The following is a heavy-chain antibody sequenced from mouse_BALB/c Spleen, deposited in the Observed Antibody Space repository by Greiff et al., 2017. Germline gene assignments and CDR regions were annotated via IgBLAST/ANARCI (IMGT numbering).Heavy chain of an antibody. CDR3: VRDGYYAMDY. CDR1: GFTFNTYA. Sequence: EVMLVESGGGLVQPKGSLKLSCAASGFTFNTYAMHWVCQAPGKGLEWVARIRSKSNNYATYYADSVKDRFTISRDDSQSMLYLQMNNLKTEDTAMYYCVRDGYYAMDYWGQGTSVTVSS. V-gene: IGHV10-3*03. J-gene: IGHJ4*01. CDR2: IRSKSNNYAT.